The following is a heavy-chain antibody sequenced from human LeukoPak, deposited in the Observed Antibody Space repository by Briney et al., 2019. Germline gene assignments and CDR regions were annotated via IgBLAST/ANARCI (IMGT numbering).Heavy chain of an antibody. CDR2: IIPIFGTA. D-gene: IGHD2-15*01. Sequence: PVKVSCKASGGTFSSYAISWVRQAPGQGLEWMGGIIPIFGTANYAQKFQGRVTITADESTSTAYMELSSLRSEDTAVYYCARVERAERKLVAGLGYWGQGTLVTVSS. V-gene: IGHV1-69*01. CDR1: GGTFSSYA. J-gene: IGHJ4*02. CDR3: ARVERAERKLVAGLGY.